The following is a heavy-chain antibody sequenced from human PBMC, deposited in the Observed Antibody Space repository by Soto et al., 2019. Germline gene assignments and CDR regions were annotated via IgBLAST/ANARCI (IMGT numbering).Heavy chain of an antibody. V-gene: IGHV3-23*01. J-gene: IGHJ4*02. CDR3: SRRSSGWYFDY. Sequence: PGGSLRLSCAASGFTFSSYAMWWVRQAPGKGLECVSAISGSGGSTYYADSVKGRFTISRDNSKNTLYLQMNSLRAEDTAVYYCSRRSSGWYFDYWGQGTLVTVSS. CDR2: ISGSGGST. D-gene: IGHD6-19*01. CDR1: GFTFSSYA.